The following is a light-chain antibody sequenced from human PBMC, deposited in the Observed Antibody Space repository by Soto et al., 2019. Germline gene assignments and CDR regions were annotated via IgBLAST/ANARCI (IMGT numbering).Light chain of an antibody. J-gene: IGLJ1*01. CDR1: SSDVGGYNY. CDR3: SSYTRSSTPYV. Sequence: QSVLTQPASVSGSPGQSITISCTGTSSDVGGYNYVSCYLQHPGKAPKLMIYEVSNRPSRVSNRFSGSKSGNTASLTISGLQAEDEADYYCSSYTRSSTPYVYGTGTKVTVL. V-gene: IGLV2-14*01. CDR2: EVS.